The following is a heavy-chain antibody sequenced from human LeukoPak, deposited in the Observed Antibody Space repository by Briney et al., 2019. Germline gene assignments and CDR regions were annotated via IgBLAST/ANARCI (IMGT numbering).Heavy chain of an antibody. V-gene: IGHV4-34*01. CDR3: ARPVSRYGSGSYYAFDY. CDR2: INHSGST. Sequence: PSETLSLTCAVYGGSFSGYYWSWIRQPPGKGLEWIGEINHSGSTNYNPPLKSRVTISVDTSKNQFSLKLSSVTAADTAVYYCARPVSRYGSGSYYAFDYWGQGTLVTVSS. CDR1: GGSFSGYY. J-gene: IGHJ4*02. D-gene: IGHD3-10*01.